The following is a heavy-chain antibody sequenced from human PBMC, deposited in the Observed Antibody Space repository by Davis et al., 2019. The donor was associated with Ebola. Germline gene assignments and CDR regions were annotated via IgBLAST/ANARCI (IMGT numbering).Heavy chain of an antibody. J-gene: IGHJ6*02. CDR2: VYYSGST. CDR3: ARTVRYYYYYGMDV. Sequence: MPSETLSLTCTVSGGSINNYYWSWIRQPPGKGLEWIGNVYYSGSTNYNPSLKSRVTISVDTSKNQFSLKLSSVTAADTAVYYCARTVRYYYYYGMDVWGQGTTVTVSS. V-gene: IGHV4-59*12. D-gene: IGHD3-9*01. CDR1: GGSINNYY.